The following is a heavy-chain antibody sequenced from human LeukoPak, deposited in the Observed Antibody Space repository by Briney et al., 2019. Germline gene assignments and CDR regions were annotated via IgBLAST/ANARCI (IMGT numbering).Heavy chain of an antibody. Sequence: ASVKVSCKASGYTFTSYGISWVRQAPGQGLEWVGWISAYNGNTNYAQKLQGRVTMTTDTSTSTAYMELRSLRSDDTAVYYCARWYDYVWGSYRYFDYWGQGTLVTVSS. CDR3: ARWYDYVWGSYRYFDY. CDR1: GYTFTSYG. V-gene: IGHV1-18*01. CDR2: ISAYNGNT. D-gene: IGHD3-16*02. J-gene: IGHJ4*02.